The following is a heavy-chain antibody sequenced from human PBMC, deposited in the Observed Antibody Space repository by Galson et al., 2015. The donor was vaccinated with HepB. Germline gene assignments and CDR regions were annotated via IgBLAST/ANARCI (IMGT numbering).Heavy chain of an antibody. CDR2: IYTYDNT. V-gene: IGHV3-66*03. J-gene: IGHJ6*02. CDR3: ARDQGDDYVNYYYYHGMDV. CDR1: EFTVKSNH. Sequence: SLRLSCAASEFTVKSNHMSWVRQAPGKGLEWVAVIYTYDNTKYADSVKGRFTISRAKSENTLYLQMYSLGPEDTAVYYCARDQGDDYVNYYYYHGMDVWGQGTTVTVSS. D-gene: IGHD4-17*01.